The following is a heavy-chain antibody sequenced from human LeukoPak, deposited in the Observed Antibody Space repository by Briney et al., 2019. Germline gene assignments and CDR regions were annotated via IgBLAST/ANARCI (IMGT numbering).Heavy chain of an antibody. D-gene: IGHD6-13*01. CDR2: ISSSGSTI. CDR3: ARESKYSSSWAFDY. CDR1: GFTFGDYY. Sequence: GSLRLSCAASGFTFGDYYMSWIRQAPGKGLEWVSYISSSGSTIYYADSVKGRFTISRDNAKNSLYLQMNSLRAEDTAVYYCARESKYSSSWAFDYWGQGTLVTVSS. J-gene: IGHJ4*02. V-gene: IGHV3-11*01.